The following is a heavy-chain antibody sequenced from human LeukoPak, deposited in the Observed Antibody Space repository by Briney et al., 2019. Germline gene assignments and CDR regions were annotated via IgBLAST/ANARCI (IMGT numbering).Heavy chain of an antibody. Sequence: GGSLRLSCAASGFTFSSYEMNWVRQAPGKGLEWVSYISSSGSTIYYADSVKGRFTISRDNAKNSLYLQMNSLRAEDTAVYYCASLDGSYPNPYYYYYMDVWGKGTTVTVSS. CDR1: GFTFSSYE. CDR3: ASLDGSYPNPYYYYYMDV. CDR2: ISSSGSTI. J-gene: IGHJ6*03. D-gene: IGHD1-26*01. V-gene: IGHV3-48*03.